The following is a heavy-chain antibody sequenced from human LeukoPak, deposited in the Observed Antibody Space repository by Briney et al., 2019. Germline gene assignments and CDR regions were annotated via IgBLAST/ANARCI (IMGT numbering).Heavy chain of an antibody. D-gene: IGHD6-13*01. J-gene: IGHJ4*02. Sequence: PGGSLRLSCAASGLTFSSYGMHWVRQAPGKGLEWVAVISYDGSNKYYADSVKGRYTISRDNSKNTLYLQMNSLRAEDTAVYYCAKDVWAAAGTRYFDYWGQGTLVTVSS. CDR2: ISYDGSNK. CDR3: AKDVWAAAGTRYFDY. CDR1: GLTFSSYG. V-gene: IGHV3-30*18.